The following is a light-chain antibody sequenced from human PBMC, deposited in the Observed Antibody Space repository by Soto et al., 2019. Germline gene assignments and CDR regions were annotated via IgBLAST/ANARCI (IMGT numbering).Light chain of an antibody. J-gene: IGLJ1*01. Sequence: QSALTQPPSASGSPGQSVTISCTGTSSDVAGYNFVSWYQQHPGKAPKLMIYDVSKRPSGVPDRFSGSKSGNTASLTVSGLQAEDEADYYCSSYAGSNNYVFGTGTKLTVL. V-gene: IGLV2-8*01. CDR1: SSDVAGYNF. CDR2: DVS. CDR3: SSYAGSNNYV.